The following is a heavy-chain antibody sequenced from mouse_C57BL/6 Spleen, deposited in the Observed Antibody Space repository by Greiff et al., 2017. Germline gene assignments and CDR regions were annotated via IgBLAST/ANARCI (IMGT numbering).Heavy chain of an antibody. J-gene: IGHJ4*01. Sequence: EVHLVESGPELVKPGASVKIPCKASGYTFTDYNMDWVKQSHGKSLEWIGDINPNNGGTIYNQKFKGKATLTVDKSSSTAYMELRSLTSEDTAVYYCARSAYSNYVMDYWGQGTSVTVSS. CDR2: INPNNGGT. CDR1: GYTFTDYN. CDR3: ARSAYSNYVMDY. V-gene: IGHV1-18*01. D-gene: IGHD2-5*01.